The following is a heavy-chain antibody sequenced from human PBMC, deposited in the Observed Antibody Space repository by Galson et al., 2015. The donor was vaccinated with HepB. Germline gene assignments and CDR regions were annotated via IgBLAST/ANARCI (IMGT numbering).Heavy chain of an antibody. J-gene: IGHJ4*02. V-gene: IGHV3-7*01. CDR3: ARSTLSPYYFDY. CDR1: GFAFSGYW. Sequence: SLRLSCAASGFAFSGYWMRWVRQAPGKGLEWVATIKQDESEKYYVDSVKGRFTISRDNARNSLYLQMNSLRAEDTAVYYCARSTLSPYYFDYWGQGTLVTVSS. CDR2: IKQDESEK. D-gene: IGHD2/OR15-2a*01.